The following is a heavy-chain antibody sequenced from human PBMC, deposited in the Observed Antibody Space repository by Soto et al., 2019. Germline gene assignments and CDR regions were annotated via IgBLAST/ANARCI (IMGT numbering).Heavy chain of an antibody. D-gene: IGHD1-1*01. Sequence: EVQLVESGGGLVQPGGSLRLSCAASGFTVSSNYMSWVRQAPGKGLEWVSVIYSGGSTYYADSVKGRFTISRHNSKNTLYLKTNSLRAEDTALYYCARVELEPYYYYYMDVWGKGTTVTVSS. J-gene: IGHJ6*03. CDR3: ARVELEPYYYYYMDV. CDR1: GFTVSSNY. CDR2: IYSGGST. V-gene: IGHV3-53*04.